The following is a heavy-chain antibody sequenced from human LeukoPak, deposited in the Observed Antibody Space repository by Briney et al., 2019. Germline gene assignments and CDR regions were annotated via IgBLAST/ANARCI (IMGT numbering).Heavy chain of an antibody. Sequence: TSETLSLTCTVSGGSVSSGSYYWSWIRQPPGKGLEWIGYIYYSGSTNYNPSLKSRVTISVDTSKNQFSLKLSSVTAADTAVYYCARFLSGSWFFDYWGQGSLVTVSS. J-gene: IGHJ4*02. D-gene: IGHD6-13*01. CDR3: ARFLSGSWFFDY. CDR1: GGSVSSGSYY. CDR2: IYYSGST. V-gene: IGHV4-61*01.